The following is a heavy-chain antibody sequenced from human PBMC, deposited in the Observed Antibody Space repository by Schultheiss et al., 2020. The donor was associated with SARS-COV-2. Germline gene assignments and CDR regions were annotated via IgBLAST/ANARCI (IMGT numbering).Heavy chain of an antibody. CDR1: GGSISSSSYY. CDR2: IYYSGST. Sequence: SETLSLTCTVSGGSISSSSYYWGWIRQPPGKGLEWIGYIYYSGSTYYNPSLKSRVTMSVDTSKNQFSLKLSSVTAADTAVYYCARAGYYDPLLDYWGQGTLVTVSS. J-gene: IGHJ4*02. CDR3: ARAGYYDPLLDY. D-gene: IGHD1-26*01. V-gene: IGHV4-39*07.